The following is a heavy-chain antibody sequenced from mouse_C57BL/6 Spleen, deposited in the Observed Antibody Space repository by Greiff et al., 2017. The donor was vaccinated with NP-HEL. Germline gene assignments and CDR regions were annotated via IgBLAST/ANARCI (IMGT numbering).Heavy chain of an antibody. CDR3: TSNYWFAY. J-gene: IGHJ3*01. CDR1: GYTFTDYE. D-gene: IGHD1-3*01. CDR2: IDPETGGT. V-gene: IGHV1-15*01. Sequence: QVQLKQSGAELVRPGASVTLSCKASGYTFTDYEMHWVKQTPVHGLEWIGAIDPETGGTAYNQKFKGKAILTADKSSSTAYMELRSLTSEDSAVYYCTSNYWFAYWGQGTLVTVSA.